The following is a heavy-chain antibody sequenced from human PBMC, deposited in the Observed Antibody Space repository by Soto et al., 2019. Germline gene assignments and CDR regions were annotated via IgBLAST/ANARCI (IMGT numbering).Heavy chain of an antibody. D-gene: IGHD3-22*01. CDR2: IWYDGSNK. V-gene: IGHV3-33*01. J-gene: IGHJ4*02. CDR1: GFTFSSYG. Sequence: QVQLVESGGGVVQPGRSLRLSCAASGFTFSSYGMHWVRQAPGKGLEWVSIIWYDGSNKYYADSVKGRFTISRDNSKNPLYLQMNSLRAEDTDVYDCARDYDSIGAPRYYFDYWGQGTLVTVSS. CDR3: ARDYDSIGAPRYYFDY.